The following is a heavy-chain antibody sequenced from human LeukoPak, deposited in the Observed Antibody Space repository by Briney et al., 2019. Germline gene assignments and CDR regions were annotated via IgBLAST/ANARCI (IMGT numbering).Heavy chain of an antibody. CDR2: INHSGIT. D-gene: IGHD4-17*01. CDR1: GGSFSYYH. J-gene: IGHJ4*02. CDR3: ANPARDFADSGAITW. V-gene: IGHV4-34*01. Sequence: SETLSLTCAVYGGSFSYYHWSWIRQPPGKGLEWIGEINHSGITNYNPSLKSRATISADTSKNQFSLKLTSVTAADTAVYYCANPARDFADSGAITWWGQGTLVTVSS.